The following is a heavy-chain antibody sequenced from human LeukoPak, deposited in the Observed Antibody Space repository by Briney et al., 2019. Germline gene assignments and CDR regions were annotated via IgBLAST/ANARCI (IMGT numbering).Heavy chain of an antibody. D-gene: IGHD3-10*01. Sequence: GGSLRLSCAASGFTFSSYDMHWVRQATGKGLEWVSAIGTAGDPYYPGSVKGRFTISRENAKNSLYLQMNSLRAEDTAVYYCANPITLVRGVIIGDYWGQGTLVAVSP. V-gene: IGHV3-13*05. CDR1: GFTFSSYD. CDR2: IGTAGDP. J-gene: IGHJ4*02. CDR3: ANPITLVRGVIIGDY.